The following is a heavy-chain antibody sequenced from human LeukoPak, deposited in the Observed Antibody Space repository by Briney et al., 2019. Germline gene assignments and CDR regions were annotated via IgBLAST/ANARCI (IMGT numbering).Heavy chain of an antibody. CDR2: VYHTGIT. D-gene: IGHD3-9*01. CDR3: ARHGILTDHSVRY. Sequence: SETLSLTCSVSGGSITSNSFYWGWFRQPPGKGLEWIGAVYHTGITHYNPSLMSRISLSVDTANNHFSLRLNSVTANDSAVYYCARHGILTDHSVRYWGQGILVTVSS. J-gene: IGHJ4*02. CDR1: GGSITSNSFY. V-gene: IGHV4-39*01.